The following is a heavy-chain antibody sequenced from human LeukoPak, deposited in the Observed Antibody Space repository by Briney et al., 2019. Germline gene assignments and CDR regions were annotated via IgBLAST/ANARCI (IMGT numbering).Heavy chain of an antibody. CDR1: GGSFSGYY. D-gene: IGHD3-22*01. J-gene: IGHJ4*02. CDR3: ARAEYYYDSSGIDY. CDR2: INHSGST. Sequence: PSETLSLTCAVYGGSFSGYYWSWIRQPPGKGLEWIGEINHSGSTNYNPSLKSRVTISVDTSKNQFSLKLSSVTAADTAVYYCARAEYYYDSSGIDYWGQGTLVTVSS. V-gene: IGHV4-34*01.